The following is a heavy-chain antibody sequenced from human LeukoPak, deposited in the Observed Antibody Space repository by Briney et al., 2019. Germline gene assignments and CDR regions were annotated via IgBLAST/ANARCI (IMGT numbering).Heavy chain of an antibody. Sequence: GESLKISCKGSGYSFTTYWITWVRQMPGKGLEWMGRIDPSDSYTNYSPSFQGHVTISADKSISTAYLQWSSLKASDTAMYYCARTPAVTPDYWGQGTLVTVSS. J-gene: IGHJ4*02. CDR2: IDPSDSYT. CDR1: GYSFTTYW. V-gene: IGHV5-10-1*01. D-gene: IGHD4-11*01. CDR3: ARTPAVTPDY.